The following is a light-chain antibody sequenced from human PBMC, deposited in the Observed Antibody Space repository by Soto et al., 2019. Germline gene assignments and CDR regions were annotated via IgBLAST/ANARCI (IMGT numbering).Light chain of an antibody. CDR2: EVS. CDR1: SSDVGGYDF. V-gene: IGLV2-8*01. Sequence: QSALTQPPSASGSPGQSVTISCTGTSSDVGGYDFVSWYQQHPGKAPKLMIYEVSGRPSGVPDRFSGSKSGNTASLTVSGLQAEDEADYYCFSYAGNSNYVFGTGTKLTVL. CDR3: FSYAGNSNYV. J-gene: IGLJ1*01.